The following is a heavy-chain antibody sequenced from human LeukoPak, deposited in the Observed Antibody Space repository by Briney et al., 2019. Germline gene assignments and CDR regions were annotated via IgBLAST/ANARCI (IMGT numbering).Heavy chain of an antibody. J-gene: IGHJ6*03. CDR2: INPNSGGT. V-gene: IGHV1-2*06. Sequence: ASVKVSCKASGYTFTGYYMHWVRQAPGQGLEWMGRINPNSGGTNYAQKFQGRVTMTRDTSISTAYMELSRLRSDDTAVYYCASDLVYQPPYYYYYYYMDVWGKGTTVTVSS. CDR3: ASDLVYQPPYYYYYYYMDV. CDR1: GYTFTGYY. D-gene: IGHD6-13*01.